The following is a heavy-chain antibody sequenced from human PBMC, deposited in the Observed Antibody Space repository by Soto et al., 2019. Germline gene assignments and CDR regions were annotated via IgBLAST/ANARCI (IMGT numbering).Heavy chain of an antibody. Sequence: GGSLRLSCAASGFTFSSYAMSWVRQAPGKGLEWVSAISGSGGSTYYADSVKGRFTISRDNSKNTLYLQMNSLRAEDTAVYYCAKDPELTEEWLRLDWFDPWGQGTLVTVSS. CDR1: GFTFSSYA. D-gene: IGHD5-12*01. CDR2: ISGSGGST. J-gene: IGHJ5*02. CDR3: AKDPELTEEWLRLDWFDP. V-gene: IGHV3-23*01.